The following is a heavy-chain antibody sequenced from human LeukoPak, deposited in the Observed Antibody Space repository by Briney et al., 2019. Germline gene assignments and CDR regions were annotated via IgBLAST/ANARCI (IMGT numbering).Heavy chain of an antibody. CDR3: AKSGRCSGGSCYGTLVY. CDR2: ISGSGGST. J-gene: IGHJ4*02. Sequence: PGGSLRLSCAASGFTFSSCDMSWVRQAPGKGLEWVSAISGSGGSTYYADSVKGRFTISRDNSKNTLYLQMNSLRAEDTAVYYCAKSGRCSGGSCYGTLVYWGQGTLVTVSS. CDR1: GFTFSSCD. D-gene: IGHD2-15*01. V-gene: IGHV3-23*01.